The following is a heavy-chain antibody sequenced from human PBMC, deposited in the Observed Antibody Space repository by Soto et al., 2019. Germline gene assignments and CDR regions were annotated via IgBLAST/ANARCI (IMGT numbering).Heavy chain of an antibody. D-gene: IGHD2-2*01. CDR3: ARLAKFRDGPADTHYYYGMDV. CDR1: AYSFTSYW. Sequence: GASLNISHKGSAYSFTSYWISWVRQMPGKGLEWMGRIDPSDSYTNYSPSFQGHVTISADKSISTAYLQWSSLTASDTAMYYCARLAKFRDGPADTHYYYGMDVWGQGATVTVSS. CDR2: IDPSDSYT. J-gene: IGHJ6*02. V-gene: IGHV5-10-1*01.